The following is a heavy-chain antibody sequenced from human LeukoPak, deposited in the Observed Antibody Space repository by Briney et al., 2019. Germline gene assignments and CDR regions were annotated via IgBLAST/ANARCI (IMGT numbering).Heavy chain of an antibody. Sequence: KPGGSLRLSCAASGFTFSDYFMSWIRQAPGKGLEWVSYISASGSSIKYADSVKGRFTISRDNAKNSLYLQMNSLRAEDTAVYYCARHPFPPASYYFYYYYMDVWGKGTTVTVSS. CDR1: GFTFSDYF. D-gene: IGHD2/OR15-2a*01. V-gene: IGHV3-11*01. CDR3: ARHPFPPASYYFYYYYMDV. J-gene: IGHJ6*03. CDR2: ISASGSSI.